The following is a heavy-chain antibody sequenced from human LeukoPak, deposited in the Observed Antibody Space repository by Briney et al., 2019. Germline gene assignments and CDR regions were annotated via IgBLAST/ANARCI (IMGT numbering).Heavy chain of an antibody. CDR3: VLQLATYFAY. D-gene: IGHD2-21*01. Sequence: GGSLRLSCVASGFTLSSYYMVWVRPGPGKGREWVSTLTGSGDAIYSADSVKGRFSIPRDNSKNTLSLQMSSLRAEYPAVYYCVLQLATYFAYWGLGTRVTVSS. J-gene: IGHJ4*02. V-gene: IGHV3-23*01. CDR2: LTGSGDAI. CDR1: GFTLSSYY.